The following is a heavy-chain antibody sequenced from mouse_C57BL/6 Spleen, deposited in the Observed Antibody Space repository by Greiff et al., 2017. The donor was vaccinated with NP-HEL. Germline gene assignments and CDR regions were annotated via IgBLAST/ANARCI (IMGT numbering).Heavy chain of an antibody. Sequence: QVQLQQSGAELVRPGASVKLSCKASGYTFTDYYINWVKQRPGQGLEWIARIYPGSGNTYYNEKFKGKATLTAEKSSSTAYMQLSSLTSEDSAVYFCARSYYGTLYAMDYWGQGTSVTVSS. V-gene: IGHV1-76*01. J-gene: IGHJ4*01. CDR2: IYPGSGNT. D-gene: IGHD1-1*01. CDR3: ARSYYGTLYAMDY. CDR1: GYTFTDYY.